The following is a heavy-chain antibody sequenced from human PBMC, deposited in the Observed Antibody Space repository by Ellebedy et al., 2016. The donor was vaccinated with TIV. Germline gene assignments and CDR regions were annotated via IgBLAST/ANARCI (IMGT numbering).Heavy chain of an antibody. CDR2: ISWKGGNV. Sequence: PGGSLRLSCAASGFIFDDYAMHWVRQAPGKGLEGVSGISWKGGNVDYADSGQGRFTVSRDNAKNFLYLQMNSLRAEDMALYYCTKDIGRGERITLGRGSYQYYYYGMDVWGQGTTVTVSS. V-gene: IGHV3-9*03. CDR1: GFIFDDYA. J-gene: IGHJ6*02. CDR3: TKDIGRGERITLGRGSYQYYYYGMDV. D-gene: IGHD3-10*01.